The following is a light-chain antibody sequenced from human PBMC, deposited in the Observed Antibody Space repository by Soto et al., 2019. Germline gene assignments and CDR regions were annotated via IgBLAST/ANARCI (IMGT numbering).Light chain of an antibody. J-gene: IGKJ5*01. CDR3: QQANSFPPT. CDR2: AAS. Sequence: DIQLTQSPPSLSATVGDRVTISCRASQSINKWLAWYPHKPGKAPKLLIYAASSLQSGVPSRFSGSGSGTDFTLTISSLQPEDFATYYCQQANSFPPTFGQGTRLEIK. CDR1: QSINKW. V-gene: IGKV1-12*01.